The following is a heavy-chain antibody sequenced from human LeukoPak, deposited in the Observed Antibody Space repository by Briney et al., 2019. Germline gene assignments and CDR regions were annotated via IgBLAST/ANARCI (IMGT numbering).Heavy chain of an antibody. V-gene: IGHV4-59*01. D-gene: IGHD3-9*01. CDR2: IDYSGNT. Sequence: PSETLPLTCTVSGGSFSSYYWTWIRQPPGKGLEWIGYIDYSGNTNYNPSLKSRVTTSVDTSMHQFSLKLRFLTAADTAVYYCARDPSYYDILTGYSPGAFDIWGQGTMVTVPS. CDR1: GGSFSSYY. J-gene: IGHJ3*02. CDR3: ARDPSYYDILTGYSPGAFDI.